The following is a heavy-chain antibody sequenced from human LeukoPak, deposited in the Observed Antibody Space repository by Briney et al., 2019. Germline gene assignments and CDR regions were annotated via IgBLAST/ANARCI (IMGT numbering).Heavy chain of an antibody. V-gene: IGHV1-24*01. J-gene: IGHJ6*01. Sequence: VASVKVSCKVSGYNLTELSMHWVRQAPGKRLEWMGGFDPEDGETIYAQKFQGRVTMTEDTSTDTAYMELNSLRSDDTAVYYCATGPGETVPAAKGPRGDSSDGMEVRGQGTTVTVSS. D-gene: IGHD2-2*01. CDR1: GYNLTELS. CDR3: ATGPGETVPAAKGPRGDSSDGMEV. CDR2: FDPEDGET.